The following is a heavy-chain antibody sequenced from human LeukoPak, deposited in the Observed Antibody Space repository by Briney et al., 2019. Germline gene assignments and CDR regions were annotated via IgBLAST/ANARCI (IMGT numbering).Heavy chain of an antibody. D-gene: IGHD6-19*01. Sequence: PGGSLRLSRAASGFTFSSYEMNWVRQAPGKGLEWVAVISYDGSNKYYADSVKGRFTISRDNSKNTLYLQMNSLRAEDTAVYYCAKTTGGSGWYSYFDYWGQGTLVTVSS. CDR1: GFTFSSYE. V-gene: IGHV3-30*18. CDR2: ISYDGSNK. J-gene: IGHJ4*02. CDR3: AKTTGGSGWYSYFDY.